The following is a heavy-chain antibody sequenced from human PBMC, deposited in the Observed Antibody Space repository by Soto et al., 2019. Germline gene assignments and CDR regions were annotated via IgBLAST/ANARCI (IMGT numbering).Heavy chain of an antibody. Sequence: EVQRSESGGGLVQPGGSLRVSCAASGFTFSTYAMSWVRQAPGKGLEWVSAIGGSAESAYYGDSVKGRFTISRDNSKNTVYLQMNSLRAEDTAVYYCAVHCSTSSCSYWGQGTLVTVSS. CDR1: GFTFSTYA. J-gene: IGHJ4*02. V-gene: IGHV3-23*01. D-gene: IGHD2-2*01. CDR2: IGGSAESA. CDR3: AVHCSTSSCSY.